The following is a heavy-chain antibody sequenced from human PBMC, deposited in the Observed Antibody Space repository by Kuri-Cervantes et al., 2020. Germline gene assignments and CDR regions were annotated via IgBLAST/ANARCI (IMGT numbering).Heavy chain of an antibody. CDR2: ISYDGSNK. V-gene: IGHV3-30*18. Sequence: GESLKISCAASGFTFSSYGMHWVRQAPGKGLEWVAVISYDGSNKYYADSVKGRFTISRDNSKNTLYLQMNSLRAEDTAVYYCAKDSYYDVWSGYSSYYYYYGMDVWGQGTTVTVSS. J-gene: IGHJ6*02. CDR3: AKDSYYDVWSGYSSYYYYYGMDV. CDR1: GFTFSSYG. D-gene: IGHD3-3*01.